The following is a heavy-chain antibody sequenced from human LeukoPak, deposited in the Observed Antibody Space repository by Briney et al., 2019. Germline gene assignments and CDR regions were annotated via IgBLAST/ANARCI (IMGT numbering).Heavy chain of an antibody. CDR1: GLTFSSYS. Sequence: PGGSLRLSCAASGLTFSSYSMDWVRRAPGKGLEWVSSISSSSNYIYYADSVKGRFTISGDNAKNSLYLQMNSLRAEDTAVYYCARVPHAMVRGVIITEFYFDYWGQGTLVTVSS. D-gene: IGHD3-10*01. CDR3: ARVPHAMVRGVIITEFYFDY. J-gene: IGHJ4*02. CDR2: ISSSSNYI. V-gene: IGHV3-21*01.